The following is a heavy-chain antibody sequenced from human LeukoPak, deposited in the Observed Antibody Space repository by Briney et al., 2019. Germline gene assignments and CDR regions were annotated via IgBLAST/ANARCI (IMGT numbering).Heavy chain of an antibody. CDR3: ARSPYSSSQQGGFDY. V-gene: IGHV4-59*08. Sequence: SETLSLTCTVSGGPIRDFYWSWIRQPPGEGLEWIGYTYYSGSTSYNPSLKSRVAISVDMSKSQFSLELSSVTAADTAVYYCARSPYSSSQQGGFDYWGQGTLVTVSS. CDR1: GGPIRDFY. J-gene: IGHJ4*02. D-gene: IGHD6-6*01. CDR2: TYYSGST.